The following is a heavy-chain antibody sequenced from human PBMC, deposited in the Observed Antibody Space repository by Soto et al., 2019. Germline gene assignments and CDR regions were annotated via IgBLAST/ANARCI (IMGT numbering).Heavy chain of an antibody. CDR3: ARGGRVDIVATNYYYGMDV. V-gene: IGHV1-69*01. J-gene: IGHJ6*02. CDR2: IIPIFGTA. Sequence: QVKLVQSGAEVKKPGSSVKVSCKASGGTFSSYAISWVRQAPGQGLEWMGGIIPIFGTANYAQKFQGRVTITADESTSTAYMELSSLRSEDTAVYYCARGGRVDIVATNYYYGMDVWGQGTTVTVSS. CDR1: GGTFSSYA. D-gene: IGHD5-12*01.